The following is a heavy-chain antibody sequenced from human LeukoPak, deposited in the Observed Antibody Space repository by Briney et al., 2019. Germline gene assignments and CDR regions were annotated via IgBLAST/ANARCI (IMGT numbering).Heavy chain of an antibody. Sequence: GASVKVSCKASGYTFTNYDISWVRQAPGQGLEWMGWISAYNGNTNYAQKLQDRVSMTTDTSTSTAYMELRSLRSDDTAVYYCTRDRSSSDYWGQGTLVTVSS. CDR1: GYTFTNYD. D-gene: IGHD6-6*01. CDR3: TRDRSSSDY. CDR2: ISAYNGNT. J-gene: IGHJ4*02. V-gene: IGHV1-18*01.